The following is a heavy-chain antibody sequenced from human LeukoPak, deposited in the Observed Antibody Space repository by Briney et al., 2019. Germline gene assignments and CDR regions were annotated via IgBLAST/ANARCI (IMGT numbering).Heavy chain of an antibody. D-gene: IGHD2/OR15-2a*01. CDR1: GGSLTTNNYY. CDR3: ARHLEYLGFDP. J-gene: IGHJ5*02. CDR2: IFNSEST. V-gene: IGHV4-39*01. Sequence: SETLSLTCTVSGGSLTTNNYYWGWLRHPPGKGLEWFGSIFNSESTYYIPSLTSRATIAVDPSKNKLFLKLSYVTAADTAVYYGARHLEYLGFDPWGQGTLVTVSS.